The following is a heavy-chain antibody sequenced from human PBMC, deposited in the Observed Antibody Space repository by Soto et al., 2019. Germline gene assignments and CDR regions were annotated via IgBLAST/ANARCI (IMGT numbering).Heavy chain of an antibody. CDR3: ISHSPEDMIRT. J-gene: IGHJ4*02. D-gene: IGHD2-15*01. CDR1: GFTFSGSS. V-gene: IGHV3-73*02. CDR2: IRNKANSYAT. Sequence: EVQLVESGGGLVQPGGSLKLSCAASGFTFSGSSVHWVRQASGKGLEWVGRIRNKANSYATAYAASVRGRFTISRDDSKNTEFLQMNSLNTEDTAVYYCISHSPEDMIRTWGQGTLVTVSS.